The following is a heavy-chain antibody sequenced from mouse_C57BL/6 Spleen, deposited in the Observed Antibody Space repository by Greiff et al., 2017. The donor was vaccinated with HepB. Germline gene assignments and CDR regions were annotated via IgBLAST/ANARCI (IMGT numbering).Heavy chain of an antibody. V-gene: IGHV1-64*01. Sequence: QVQLQQPGAELVKPGASVKLTCKASGYTFTSYWMHWVKQRPGQGLEWIGMIHPNSGSTNYNEKFKSKATLTVDKSSSTAYMQLSSLTSEDSAVYYCATYYYGSSYVHFDYWGQGTTLTVSS. D-gene: IGHD1-1*01. CDR1: GYTFTSYW. CDR2: IHPNSGST. CDR3: ATYYYGSSYVHFDY. J-gene: IGHJ2*01.